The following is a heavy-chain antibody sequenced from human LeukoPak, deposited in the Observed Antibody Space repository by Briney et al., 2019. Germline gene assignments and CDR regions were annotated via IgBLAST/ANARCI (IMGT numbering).Heavy chain of an antibody. Sequence: ETLSLTCTVSGGSISSSSYYWGWIRQPPGKGLEWVSAISGSGGSTYYADSVKGRFTISRDNSKNTLYLQMNSLRAEDTAVYYCAKDRGYSPRDYWGQGTLVTVSS. D-gene: IGHD5-18*01. J-gene: IGHJ4*02. CDR1: GGSISSSSYY. V-gene: IGHV3-23*01. CDR2: ISGSGGST. CDR3: AKDRGYSPRDY.